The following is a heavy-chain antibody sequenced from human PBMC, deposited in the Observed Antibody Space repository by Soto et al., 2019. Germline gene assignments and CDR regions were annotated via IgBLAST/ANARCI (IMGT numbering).Heavy chain of an antibody. Sequence: GGSHRLSCAASGFPFSSYGMHWVRQAPGKGLEWVAVISYDGSNKYYADSVKGRFTISRDNSKNTLYLQMNSLRAEDTAVYYCAKDRRDDDNYSYGMDVWGQGTTVTVSS. D-gene: IGHD4-4*01. J-gene: IGHJ6*02. CDR2: ISYDGSNK. CDR1: GFPFSSYG. CDR3: AKDRRDDDNYSYGMDV. V-gene: IGHV3-30*18.